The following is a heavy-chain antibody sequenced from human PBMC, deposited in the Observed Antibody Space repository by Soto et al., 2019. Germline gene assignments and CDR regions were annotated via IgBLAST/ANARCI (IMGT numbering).Heavy chain of an antibody. Sequence: VQLMQSGAEVKKPGASVKVSCKASGYTFTSYGITWVRQAPGQGLEWMGWISAYNGDTNYAQKVQGRVTMTTDTSTSTVYMELKSLKSDDTAVYFCARDQEYSTSGLYWFDLWGQGTLVTVSS. CDR1: GYTFTSYG. D-gene: IGHD6-6*01. CDR3: ARDQEYSTSGLYWFDL. V-gene: IGHV1-18*04. J-gene: IGHJ5*02. CDR2: ISAYNGDT.